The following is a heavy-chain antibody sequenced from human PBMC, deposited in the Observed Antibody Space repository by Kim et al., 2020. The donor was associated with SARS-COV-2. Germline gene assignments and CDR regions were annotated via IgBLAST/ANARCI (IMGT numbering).Heavy chain of an antibody. J-gene: IGHJ3*02. D-gene: IGHD5-18*01. Sequence: SETLSLTCTVSGGSISSSSYYWGWIRQPPGKGLEWIGSIYYSGSTYYNPSLKSRVTISVDTSKNQFSLKLSSVTAADTAVYYCARRFRGYSYANDAFDIWGQGTMVTVSS. CDR3: ARRFRGYSYANDAFDI. CDR1: GGSISSSSYY. V-gene: IGHV4-39*01. CDR2: IYYSGST.